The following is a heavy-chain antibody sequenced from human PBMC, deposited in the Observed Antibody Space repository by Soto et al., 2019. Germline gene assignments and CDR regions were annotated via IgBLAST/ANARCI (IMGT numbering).Heavy chain of an antibody. D-gene: IGHD1-26*01. CDR2: IIPILGIA. CDR1: GGTFSSYT. Sequence: ASVKVSCKASGGTFSSYTISWVRQAPGQGLEWMGRIIPILGIANYAQKFQGRVTITADKSTSTAYMELSSLRSEDTAVYYCARPRTYSGSPGPFDYWGQGTLVTVS. V-gene: IGHV1-69*02. CDR3: ARPRTYSGSPGPFDY. J-gene: IGHJ4*02.